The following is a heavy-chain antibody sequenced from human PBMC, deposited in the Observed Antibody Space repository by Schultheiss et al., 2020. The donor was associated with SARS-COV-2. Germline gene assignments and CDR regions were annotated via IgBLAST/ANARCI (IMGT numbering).Heavy chain of an antibody. CDR3: ARDGGLGGSGELGP. CDR2: IYYTGST. J-gene: IGHJ5*02. CDR1: GGSISSYY. D-gene: IGHD3-10*01. Sequence: SETLSLTCTVSGGSISSYYWSWIRQPPGKGLEWIGYIYYTGSTNYNPSLRSRVTISLDTSKNQFSLKLSSVTAADTAVYYCARDGGLGGSGELGPWGQGTLVTVSS. V-gene: IGHV4-59*01.